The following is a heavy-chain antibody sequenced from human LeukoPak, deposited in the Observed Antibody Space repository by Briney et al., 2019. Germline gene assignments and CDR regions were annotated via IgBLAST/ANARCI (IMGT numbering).Heavy chain of an antibody. D-gene: IGHD1-26*01. Sequence: GGSLRLSCADSGFTFSSYAMSWVRQAPGKGLEWVSAISGSGGSTYYADSVKGRFTISRDNSKNTLYLQMNSLRAEDTAVYYCAKRESGSYSPLDYWGQGTLVTVSS. CDR3: AKRESGSYSPLDY. J-gene: IGHJ4*02. CDR2: ISGSGGST. CDR1: GFTFSSYA. V-gene: IGHV3-23*01.